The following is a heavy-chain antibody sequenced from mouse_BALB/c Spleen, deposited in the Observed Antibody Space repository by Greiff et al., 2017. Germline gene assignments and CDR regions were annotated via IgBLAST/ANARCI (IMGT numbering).Heavy chain of an antibody. Sequence: QVQLQQSGAELVRPGSSVKISCKASGYAFSSYWMNWVKQRPGQGLEWIGQIYPGDGDTNYNGKFKGKATLTADKSSSTAYMQLSSLTSEDSAVYFCARGGVMDYWGQGTSVTVSS. CDR3: ARGGVMDY. J-gene: IGHJ4*01. V-gene: IGHV1-80*01. CDR2: IYPGDGDT. CDR1: GYAFSSYW.